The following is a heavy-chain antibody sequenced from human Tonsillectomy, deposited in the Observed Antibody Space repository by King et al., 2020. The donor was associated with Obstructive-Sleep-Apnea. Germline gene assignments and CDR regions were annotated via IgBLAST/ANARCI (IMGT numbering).Heavy chain of an antibody. CDR1: GFIFDDYA. J-gene: IGHJ4*02. V-gene: IGHV3-9*01. CDR2: ISWNSGSI. D-gene: IGHD6-19*01. CDR3: AKDNSSGWYRGLDY. Sequence: VQLVESGGGLVQPGRSLRLSCAASGFIFDDYAMHWVRQAPGKGLEWVSGISWNSGSIGYAGSVKGRFTISRDNAKNSLHLQMNSLRAEDTAFYYCAKDNSSGWYRGLDYWGQGTLVIVSS.